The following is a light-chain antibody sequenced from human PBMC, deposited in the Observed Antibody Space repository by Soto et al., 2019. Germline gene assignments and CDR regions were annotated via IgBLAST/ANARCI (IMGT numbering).Light chain of an antibody. CDR1: TGDVGAYNF. CDR3: CSYAGSFTWV. CDR2: DAS. V-gene: IGLV2-11*01. J-gene: IGLJ3*02. Sequence: QSALTQPRSVSGSPGQSVTISCTGTTGDVGAYNFVSWYQLHPGKAPKLMIYDASKLPSGVPDRFSASKSGNTASLTISGLQADDEGDYYCCSYAGSFTWVFGGGTKLTVL.